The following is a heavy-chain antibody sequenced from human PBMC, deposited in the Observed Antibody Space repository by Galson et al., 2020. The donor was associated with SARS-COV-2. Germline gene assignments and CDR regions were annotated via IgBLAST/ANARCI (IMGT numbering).Heavy chain of an antibody. D-gene: IGHD3-22*01. CDR3: ARGSDPLPWDSSGYYFAGFDY. J-gene: IGHJ4*02. Sequence: GESLKISCAASGFTVSSNYMSWVRQAPGKGLEWVSVIYSGGSTYYADSVKGRFTISRDNSKNTLYLQMNSLRAEDTAVYYCARGSDPLPWDSSGYYFAGFDYWGQGTLVTVSS. V-gene: IGHV3-53*01. CDR1: GFTVSSNY. CDR2: IYSGGST.